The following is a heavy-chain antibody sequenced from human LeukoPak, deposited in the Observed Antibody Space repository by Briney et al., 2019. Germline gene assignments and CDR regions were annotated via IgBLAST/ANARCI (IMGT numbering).Heavy chain of an antibody. Sequence: GGSLRPSFAVSGLFVSSDYMTRVRQAPGKGVEWVSLIYSGGKTYYTDSVKGRFTISRDDSNKTLFLQMNGLRAEDTAVYYCARVRGDSRGNAFDIWGQGTMVTVS. D-gene: IGHD2-15*01. CDR3: ARVRGDSRGNAFDI. CDR2: IYSGGKT. CDR1: GLFVSSDY. J-gene: IGHJ3*02. V-gene: IGHV3-53*01.